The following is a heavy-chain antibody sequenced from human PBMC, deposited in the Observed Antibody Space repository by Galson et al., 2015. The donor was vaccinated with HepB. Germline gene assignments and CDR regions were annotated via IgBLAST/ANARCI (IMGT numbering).Heavy chain of an antibody. Sequence: SETLSLTCAVYGGSFSGYYWSWIRQPPGKGLEWIGEINHSGSTNYNPSLKSRVTISVDTSKNQFSLKLSSVTAADTAVYYCARGRGTSCYVYWGQGTLVTVSS. V-gene: IGHV4-34*01. CDR1: GGSFSGYY. CDR3: ARGRGTSCYVY. D-gene: IGHD2-2*01. J-gene: IGHJ4*02. CDR2: INHSGST.